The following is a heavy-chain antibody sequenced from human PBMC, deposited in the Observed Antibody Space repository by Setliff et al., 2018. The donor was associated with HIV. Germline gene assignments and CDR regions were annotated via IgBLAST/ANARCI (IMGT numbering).Heavy chain of an antibody. Sequence: LRLSCAASGFTFSRYWMSWVRQAPGKGLEWVANIKQDGSEKYYLYSVKGRFTIARDNSKNTLYLHMNGLRAGDTAVYYCARKGEQLVRDWYFDPWGRGTLVTVSS. CDR3: ARKGEQLVRDWYFDP. CDR2: IKQDGSEK. CDR1: GFTFSRYW. V-gene: IGHV3-7*01. J-gene: IGHJ2*01. D-gene: IGHD6-13*01.